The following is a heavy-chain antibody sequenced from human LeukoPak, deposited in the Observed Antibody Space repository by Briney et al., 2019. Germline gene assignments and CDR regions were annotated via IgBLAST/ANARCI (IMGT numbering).Heavy chain of an antibody. D-gene: IGHD3-22*01. Sequence: SETLSLTCTVSGGSISSGDYYWSWIRQPPGKGLEWLGYIYYSGSTYYNPSLKSRVTISVDTSKNQFSLKLSSVTAADTAVYYCARLLDSSGYYFDYWGQGTLVTVSS. CDR3: ARLLDSSGYYFDY. CDR1: GGSISSGDYY. J-gene: IGHJ4*02. CDR2: IYYSGST. V-gene: IGHV4-30-4*01.